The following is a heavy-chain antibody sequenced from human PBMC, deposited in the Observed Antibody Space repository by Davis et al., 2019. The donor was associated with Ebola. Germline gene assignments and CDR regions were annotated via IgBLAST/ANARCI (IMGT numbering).Heavy chain of an antibody. CDR2: IKQDGSEK. J-gene: IGHJ6*02. CDR1: GFTFSSYW. D-gene: IGHD2-21*01. V-gene: IGHV3-7*01. Sequence: GESLKIPCAASGFTFSSYWMSWVRQAPGKGLEWVANIKQDGSEKYYVDSVKGRFTISRDNAKNSLYLQMNSLRAEDTAVYYCARESIVVVIAIFHYGMDVWGQGTTVTVSS. CDR3: ARESIVVVIAIFHYGMDV.